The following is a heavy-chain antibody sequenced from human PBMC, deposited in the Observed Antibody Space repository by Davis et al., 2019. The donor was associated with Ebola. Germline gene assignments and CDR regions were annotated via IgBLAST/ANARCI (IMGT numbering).Heavy chain of an antibody. V-gene: IGHV3-48*02. CDR3: AGSMGAYYYDSGGQDCYVDL. Sequence: GEPLKISCVGSGFTFRNYHMNWVRQAPGKGLEWVSYISDSSGILYYADSAKGRFTISRDNAKNSLYLQMNSLRDEDTAVYYCAGSMGAYYYDSGGQDCYVDLWGRGTLVTVSS. J-gene: IGHJ2*01. D-gene: IGHD3-22*01. CDR2: ISDSSGIL. CDR1: GFTFRNYH.